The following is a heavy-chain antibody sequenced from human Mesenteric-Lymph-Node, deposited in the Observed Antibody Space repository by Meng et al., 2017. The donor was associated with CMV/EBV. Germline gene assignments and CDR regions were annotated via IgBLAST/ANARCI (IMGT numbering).Heavy chain of an antibody. CDR3: ASNRYDFWSGYPLGY. D-gene: IGHD3-3*01. Sequence: GESLKISCAASGFTFSSYWMSWVRQAPGKGLEWVANIKQDGSEKYYVDSVKGRFTISRDNAKNSLFLQMNSLRAEDTAVYYCASNRYDFWSGYPLGYWGQGTLVTVSS. CDR2: IKQDGSEK. J-gene: IGHJ4*02. V-gene: IGHV3-7*01. CDR1: GFTFSSYW.